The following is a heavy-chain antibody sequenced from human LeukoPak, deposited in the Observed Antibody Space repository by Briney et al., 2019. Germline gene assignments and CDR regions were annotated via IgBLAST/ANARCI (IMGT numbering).Heavy chain of an antibody. D-gene: IGHD3-22*01. Sequence: ASVKVSCKASGYTFTSYYMHWVRQAPGQGLEWMGIINPSGGSTSYAQKFQGRVTMTRDMSTSTVYMELSSLRSEDTAVYFCARGPYSYDSSGAFDIWGQGTMVTVSS. J-gene: IGHJ3*02. CDR3: ARGPYSYDSSGAFDI. CDR1: GYTFTSYY. V-gene: IGHV1-46*01. CDR2: INPSGGST.